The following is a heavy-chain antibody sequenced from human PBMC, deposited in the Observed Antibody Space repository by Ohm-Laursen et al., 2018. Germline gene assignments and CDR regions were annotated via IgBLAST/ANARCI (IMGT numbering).Heavy chain of an antibody. CDR2: IKPKSGGT. CDR3: ARDSTDWYLFDYGMDV. Sequence: ASVKVSCNASGYTFTGYYMHWVRQAPGQGLEWMGWIKPKSGGTNSAQKFQGRVTMTRDTSISTAYMELSRLRSDDTTVYYCARDSTDWYLFDYGMDVWCQGTTVTVSS. D-gene: IGHD3-9*01. J-gene: IGHJ6*02. V-gene: IGHV1-2*02. CDR1: GYTFTGYY.